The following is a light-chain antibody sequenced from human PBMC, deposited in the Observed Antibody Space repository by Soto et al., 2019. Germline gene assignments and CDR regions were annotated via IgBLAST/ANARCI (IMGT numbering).Light chain of an antibody. J-gene: IGKJ1*01. CDR3: AQIYTAQWT. Sequence: DIHVTQSPSSLPASLGDRVTITCRTSENIKNYLTWYQQKPGKAPTLLIYGASTLKTGVPSRFSGSGSVTDFTFTIRGLQPDDFATYYCAQIYTAQWTFGQGTRVDLK. CDR2: GAS. V-gene: IGKV1-39*01. CDR1: ENIKNY.